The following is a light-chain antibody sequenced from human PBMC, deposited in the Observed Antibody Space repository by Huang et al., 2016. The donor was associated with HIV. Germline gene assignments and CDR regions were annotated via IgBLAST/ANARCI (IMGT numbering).Light chain of an antibody. J-gene: IGKJ1*01. CDR2: DAS. CDR1: QNITR. V-gene: IGKV3-15*01. CDR3: QQYDDWPPWT. Sequence: EIVMTQSPATLSVSPGERATLSCRASQNITRLAWYQHKPGQAPRLLIYDASTRATGVPARFSAGGSGTDCTLTVSSLQSDDFALYYCQQYDDWPPWTFGQGTQVYMK.